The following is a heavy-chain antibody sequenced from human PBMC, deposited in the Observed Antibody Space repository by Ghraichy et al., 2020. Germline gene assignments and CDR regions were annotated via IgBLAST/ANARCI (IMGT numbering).Heavy chain of an antibody. J-gene: IGHJ4*02. CDR2: INPNSGGT. CDR1: GYTFTGYY. D-gene: IGHD2-21*02. V-gene: IGHV1-2*02. CDR3: ARARQPRGQVTAFFDY. Sequence: SVKVSCKASGYTFTGYYMHWVRQAPGQGLEWMGWINPNSGGTNYAQKFQGRVTMTRDTSISTAYMELSRLRSDDTAVYYCARARQPRGQVTAFFDYWGQGTLVTVSS.